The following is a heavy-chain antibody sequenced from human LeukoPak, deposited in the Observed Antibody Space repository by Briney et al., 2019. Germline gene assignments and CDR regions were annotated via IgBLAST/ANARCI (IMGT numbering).Heavy chain of an antibody. V-gene: IGHV4-34*01. CDR2: INHSGST. CDR1: GGSFSGYY. Sequence: SETLSLTCAVYGGSFSGYYWSWIRQPPGKGLEWIGEINHSGSTNYNPSLKSRVTISVDSSKNQFSLKLSSVTAADTAVYYCASRSSIWSGYQDTLYYFDSWGQGTLVTVSS. CDR3: ASRSSIWSGYQDTLYYFDS. D-gene: IGHD3-3*01. J-gene: IGHJ4*02.